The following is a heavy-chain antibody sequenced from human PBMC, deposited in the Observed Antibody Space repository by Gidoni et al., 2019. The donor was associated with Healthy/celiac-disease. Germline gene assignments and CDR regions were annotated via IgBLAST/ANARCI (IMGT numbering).Heavy chain of an antibody. V-gene: IGHV3-23*01. CDR1: GFPFSSYA. CDR2: ISGSGGST. Sequence: EVQLLESGGGLVQPGGSLRLSCAASGFPFSSYAMSWVRQAPGTGLEWVSAISGSGGSTYYADSVKGRFTISRDNSKNTLYLQMNSLRAEDTAVYYCAKSASGWYSREMDYWGQGTLVTVSS. J-gene: IGHJ4*02. D-gene: IGHD6-19*01. CDR3: AKSASGWYSREMDY.